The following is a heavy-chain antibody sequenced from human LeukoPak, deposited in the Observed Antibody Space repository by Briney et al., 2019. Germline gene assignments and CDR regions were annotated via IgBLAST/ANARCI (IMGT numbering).Heavy chain of an antibody. J-gene: IGHJ4*02. CDR3: ARDGNEALAGTGAVTY. Sequence: GASVKLSCKTSGYPFTGYYMHWVRQAPGQGLEWIGWINSSSGDTYYAQNFEGRVTMTRDTSISTAYMELSWLTSDDTAVYYCARDGNEALAGTGAVTYWGQGTLVTVSS. D-gene: IGHD6-19*01. V-gene: IGHV1-2*02. CDR1: GYPFTGYY. CDR2: INSSSGDT.